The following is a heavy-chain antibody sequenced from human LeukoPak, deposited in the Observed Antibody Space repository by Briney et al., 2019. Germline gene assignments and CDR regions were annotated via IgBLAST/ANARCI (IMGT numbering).Heavy chain of an antibody. V-gene: IGHV3-30*03. CDR2: ISYDGKRN. J-gene: IGHJ4*02. D-gene: IGHD4-11*01. CDR3: IRSPLDSSNYVRFDF. CDR1: GFTFSHFA. Sequence: GGSLRLSCEASGFTFSHFAMHWVRQAPNKGLEWVAVISYDGKRNYYADSVKGRFTLSRDDSKNMAYLQMNSLRTEDTAVYYCIRSPLDSSNYVRFDFWGQGTLVTVSS.